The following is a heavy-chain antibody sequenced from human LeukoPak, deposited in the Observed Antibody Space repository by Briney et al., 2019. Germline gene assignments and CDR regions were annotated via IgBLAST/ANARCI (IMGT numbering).Heavy chain of an antibody. Sequence: ASVKVSCKASGHTFTNYDINWVRQATGQGLEWMGWISSYNGDTNYAQKLQGRVTMTTDTSTNTAYMELRSLRSDDTAVYYCARYMVALVGDAFDIWGQGTMVTVSS. CDR1: GHTFTNYD. D-gene: IGHD5-12*01. CDR3: ARYMVALVGDAFDI. J-gene: IGHJ3*02. V-gene: IGHV1-18*01. CDR2: ISSYNGDT.